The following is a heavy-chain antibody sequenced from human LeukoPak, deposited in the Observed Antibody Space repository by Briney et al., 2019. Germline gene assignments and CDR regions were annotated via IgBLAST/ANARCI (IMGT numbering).Heavy chain of an antibody. CDR1: GLTFNNYA. CDR2: ISGRGASK. Sequence: GRSLRLSCAVSGLTFNNYAMSWVRQAPGKGLEWVSGISGRGASKYYADSVKGRFTISRDNSKNTLYLQMNSLRAEDTAVYYCANVRDTDYWGQGTLVTVSS. J-gene: IGHJ4*02. D-gene: IGHD5-24*01. V-gene: IGHV3-23*01. CDR3: ANVRDTDY.